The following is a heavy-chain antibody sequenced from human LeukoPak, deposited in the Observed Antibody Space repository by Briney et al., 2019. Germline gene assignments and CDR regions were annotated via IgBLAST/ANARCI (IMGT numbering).Heavy chain of an antibody. Sequence: GGSLRLSCAASGFTFSAYDMHCVRQASGEGLEWVSGITNLGDTRYPDPVRGRITISRDNAKNSLYLQLNNLRPGDTAVYYCASVLRDSGGWYHIDNWGQGTLVTVSS. CDR3: ASVLRDSGGWYHIDN. CDR2: ITNLGDT. CDR1: GFTFSAYD. D-gene: IGHD6-19*01. J-gene: IGHJ4*02. V-gene: IGHV3-13*01.